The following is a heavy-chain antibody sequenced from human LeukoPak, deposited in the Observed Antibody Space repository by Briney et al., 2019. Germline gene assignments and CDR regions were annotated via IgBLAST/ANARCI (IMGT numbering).Heavy chain of an antibody. CDR2: ISSSGSTI. V-gene: IGHV3-48*03. Sequence: GGSLRLSCIVSGFTLSSYEMTWFRQAPGKGLEWVSYISSSGSTIYYADSVKGRFTISRDNAKNSLYLQMNSLRAEDTAVYYCARGEYGSGNYHIDYWGQGTLVTVSS. D-gene: IGHD3-10*01. J-gene: IGHJ4*02. CDR3: ARGEYGSGNYHIDY. CDR1: GFTLSSYE.